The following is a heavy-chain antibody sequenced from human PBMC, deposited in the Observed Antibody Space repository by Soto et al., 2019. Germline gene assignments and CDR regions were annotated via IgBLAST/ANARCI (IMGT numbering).Heavy chain of an antibody. D-gene: IGHD3-16*01. J-gene: IGHJ5*02. V-gene: IGHV3-30-3*01. CDR1: GFVFTSYA. CDR3: ARGGSSYWHSTHFGP. Sequence: QVQLVESGGGVVQPGKSLRLSCAASGFVFTSYAIHWVRQAPGKGLEWVALISYNGINKYYADSVKGRFTISRDNSNKTLYLQMNSLRGEDTAIYYCARGGSSYWHSTHFGPWGQGTLVTVSS. CDR2: ISYNGINK.